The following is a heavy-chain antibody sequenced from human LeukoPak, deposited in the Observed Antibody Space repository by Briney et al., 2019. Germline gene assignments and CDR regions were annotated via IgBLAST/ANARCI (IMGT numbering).Heavy chain of an antibody. D-gene: IGHD3-3*01. Sequence: GASVKVSCKASGYTFTSYGISWVRQAPEQGLEWMGWISAYNGNTNYAQKLQGRVTMTTDTSTSTAYMELRSLRSDDTAVYYCARNTYDFWSGYSYNWFDPWGQGTLVTVSS. V-gene: IGHV1-18*01. CDR2: ISAYNGNT. CDR3: ARNTYDFWSGYSYNWFDP. J-gene: IGHJ5*02. CDR1: GYTFTSYG.